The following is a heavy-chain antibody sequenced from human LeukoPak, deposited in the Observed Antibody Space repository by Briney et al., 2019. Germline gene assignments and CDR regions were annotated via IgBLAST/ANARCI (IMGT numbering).Heavy chain of an antibody. Sequence: GGSLRLSCAASGFTFSSYAMHWVRQAPGKGLEWVAFIRYDGSNKYYADSVKGRFTISRDNSKNTLYLQMNSLRAEDTAVYYCAKAGGSGSYSELDYWGQGTLVTVSS. CDR1: GFTFSSYA. CDR3: AKAGGSGSYSELDY. J-gene: IGHJ4*02. D-gene: IGHD1-26*01. V-gene: IGHV3-30*02. CDR2: IRYDGSNK.